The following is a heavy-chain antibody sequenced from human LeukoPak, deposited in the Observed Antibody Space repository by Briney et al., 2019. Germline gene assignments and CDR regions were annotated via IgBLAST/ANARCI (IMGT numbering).Heavy chain of an antibody. Sequence: GASLQISCKGSGYSFTSYWIGWVRQMPGKGLEWMGIIYPGDSDTRYSPSFQGQVTISADKSISTAYLQWSSLKASDTAMYYCXXXXGSPYYGIYYWGQGTLVTVSS. CDR2: IYPGDSDT. J-gene: IGHJ4*02. V-gene: IGHV5-51*01. CDR1: GYSFTSYW. D-gene: IGHD1-26*01. CDR3: XXXXGSPYYGIYY.